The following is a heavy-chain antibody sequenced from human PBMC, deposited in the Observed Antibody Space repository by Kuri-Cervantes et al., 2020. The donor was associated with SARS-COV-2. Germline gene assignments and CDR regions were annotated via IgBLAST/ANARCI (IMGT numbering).Heavy chain of an antibody. CDR2: ISYDGSNK. V-gene: IGHV3-30-3*01. CDR3: AINLEKWERLLGVLNFDY. J-gene: IGHJ4*02. CDR1: GFTFSSYA. D-gene: IGHD1-26*01. Sequence: GESLKISCAASGFTFSSYAMHWVRQAPGKGLEWVAVISYDGSNKYYADSVKGRFTISRDNSKNTLYLQMNSLRAEDTAVYYCAINLEKWERLLGVLNFDYWGQGTLVTVSS.